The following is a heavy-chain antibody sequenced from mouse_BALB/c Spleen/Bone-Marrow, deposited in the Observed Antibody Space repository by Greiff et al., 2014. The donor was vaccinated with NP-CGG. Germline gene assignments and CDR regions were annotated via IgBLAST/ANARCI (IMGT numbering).Heavy chain of an antibody. Sequence: KQSGSELVRPGASVKLSCKASGYAFTSYWMHWVKQRPGQGLEWIGNIYPGSGSTNYDEKFKSKATLTVDTSSSTAYMQLSSLTSEDSAVYYCTRDYDRVPDYWGQGTTLTVSS. CDR3: TRDYDRVPDY. CDR1: GYAFTSYW. J-gene: IGHJ2*01. D-gene: IGHD1-1*01. CDR2: IYPGSGST. V-gene: IGHV1S22*01.